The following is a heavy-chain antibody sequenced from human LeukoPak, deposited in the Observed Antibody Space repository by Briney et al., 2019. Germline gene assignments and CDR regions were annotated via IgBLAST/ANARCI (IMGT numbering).Heavy chain of an antibody. J-gene: IGHJ2*01. CDR2: ISHDGTKK. CDR3: ARTESYCSETRCPYWYFDF. Sequence: GGSLRLSCAASGFTFSYHAIHWVRQAPGEGLAWVAGISHDGTKKYFADSVQGRFTISRDNSKNVVYLQLNTVRREDTAAYYCARTESYCSETRCPYWYFDFWGRGTLVTVSS. D-gene: IGHD2-15*01. CDR1: GFTFSYHA. V-gene: IGHV3-30*01.